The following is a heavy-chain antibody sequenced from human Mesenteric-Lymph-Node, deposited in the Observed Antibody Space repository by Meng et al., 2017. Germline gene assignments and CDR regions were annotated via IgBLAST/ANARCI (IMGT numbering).Heavy chain of an antibody. CDR1: GGSSRSNGYY. CDR2: IYYSGST. CDR3: ARHDGGYGDYFDH. D-gene: IGHD5-12*01. Sequence: QVQEPGPGLVKPSETLSLTCTFSGGSSRSNGYYWDWVRQPPGKGLEWIGSIYYSGSTYYNPSLRSRVTMSLDTSKNQFSLKLSSVTATDTAVYYCARHDGGYGDYFDHWGQGTLVTVSS. V-gene: IGHV4-39*01. J-gene: IGHJ4*02.